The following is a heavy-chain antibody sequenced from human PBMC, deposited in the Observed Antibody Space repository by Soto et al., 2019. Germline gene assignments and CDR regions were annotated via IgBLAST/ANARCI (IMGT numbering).Heavy chain of an antibody. CDR2: MNPNSGNT. D-gene: IGHD3-16*02. CDR1: GYTFTSYD. CDR3: ARDIEPKHEAFDI. V-gene: IGHV1-8*01. Sequence: ASVKVSCKASGYTFTSYDINWVRQATGQGLEWMGWMNPNSGNTGYAQKFQGRVNMNRDTSTSTVYMELSSLRSEDTAVYYCARDIEPKHEAFDIWGQGTMVTVSS. J-gene: IGHJ3*02.